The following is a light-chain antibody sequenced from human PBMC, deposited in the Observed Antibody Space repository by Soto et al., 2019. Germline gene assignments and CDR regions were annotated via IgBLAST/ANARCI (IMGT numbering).Light chain of an antibody. CDR3: TYYKGDSTCYV. CDR1: SSDVGGYNY. Sequence: QSVLTQPASVSGSPGQSITISCTGTSSDVGGYNYVSWYQQHPGKAPKLMIYDVRNRATGAPNRFSGSKSGNTASLTISGLQAEDEAVYYCTYYKGDSTCYVFGSGHRVTV. J-gene: IGLJ1*01. CDR2: DVR. V-gene: IGLV2-14*01.